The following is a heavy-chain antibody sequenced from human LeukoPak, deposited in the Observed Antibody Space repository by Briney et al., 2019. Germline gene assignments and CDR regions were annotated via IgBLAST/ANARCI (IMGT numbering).Heavy chain of an antibody. Sequence: GGSLRLSCAASGFTFSSYGMHWVRQAPGKGLEWVAVIWYDGSNKYYADSVKGRFTISRDNSKNTLYLQMNSLRAEDTAVYYCARNQDYGVYNSVGAFDIWAKGQWSPSLQ. D-gene: IGHD4-17*01. V-gene: IGHV3-33*01. J-gene: IGHJ3*02. CDR3: ARNQDYGVYNSVGAFDI. CDR1: GFTFSSYG. CDR2: IWYDGSNK.